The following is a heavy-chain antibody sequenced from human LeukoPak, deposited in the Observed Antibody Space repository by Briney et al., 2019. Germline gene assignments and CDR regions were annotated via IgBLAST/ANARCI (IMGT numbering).Heavy chain of an antibody. CDR2: ISYDGSNK. J-gene: IGHJ4*02. CDR3: ARDRPGDYGSV. Sequence: GGSLRLSCAASGFTFSSYAMHWVRQAPGKGLEWVAVISYDGSNKYYADSVKGRFTISRDNSKNTLYLQMNSLRAEDTAVYYCARDRPGDYGSVGGQGTLVTVSS. CDR1: GFTFSSYA. D-gene: IGHD4-17*01. V-gene: IGHV3-30-3*01.